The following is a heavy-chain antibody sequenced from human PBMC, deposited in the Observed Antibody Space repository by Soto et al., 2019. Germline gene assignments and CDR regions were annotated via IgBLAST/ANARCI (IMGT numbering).Heavy chain of an antibody. Sequence: PSETLSLTCAVSGVSISSGNWWTWVRQSPQRGLEYIGEIFHDGTANYYPSFERRVAISVDTSKNQFSLKLTSVTAADTAIYFCARLVYDTRLKYMYFDFWGQGTMVAVYS. D-gene: IGHD3-22*01. CDR3: ARLVYDTRLKYMYFDF. V-gene: IGHV4-4*02. J-gene: IGHJ4*02. CDR1: GVSISSGNW. CDR2: IFHDGTA.